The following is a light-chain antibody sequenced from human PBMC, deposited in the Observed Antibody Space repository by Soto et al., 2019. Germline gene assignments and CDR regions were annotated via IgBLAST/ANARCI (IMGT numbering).Light chain of an antibody. CDR1: QSISNY. V-gene: IGKV1-39*01. CDR2: SAS. Sequence: DIQLTQSPSSLSASVGDRVTITCRASQSISNYLNWYQQKPGKAPKLLIYSASSLHSGVPSRFSGSGSGTDLSLTISSLQPEDYATYYCQQSYSTAPFTFGPGTKVEIK. J-gene: IGKJ3*01. CDR3: QQSYSTAPFT.